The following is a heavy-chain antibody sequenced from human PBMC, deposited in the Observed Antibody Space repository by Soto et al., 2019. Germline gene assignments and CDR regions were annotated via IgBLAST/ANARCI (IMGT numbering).Heavy chain of an antibody. CDR3: ARDKDGGGSSFHYYGMDV. CDR1: GYTFTRSG. J-gene: IGHJ6*02. Sequence: ASVKVSCKASGYTFTRSGISWVRQAPGQGLEWMGWISTYNGDTNYAQTFQGRVTMTTDTSTSTVHMEVRSLRSDDTAVYYCARDKDGGGSSFHYYGMDVWGQGTTVTVSS. D-gene: IGHD2-15*01. CDR2: ISTYNGDT. V-gene: IGHV1-18*01.